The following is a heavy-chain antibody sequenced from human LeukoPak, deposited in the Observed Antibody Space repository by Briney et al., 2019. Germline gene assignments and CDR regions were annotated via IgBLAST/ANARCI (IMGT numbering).Heavy chain of an antibody. CDR1: GFTFSSYC. D-gene: IGHD6-6*01. V-gene: IGHV3-74*01. CDR3: ARGLSGYSSSLGY. J-gene: IGHJ4*02. CDR2: MNSDGSST. Sequence: GGSLRLSCAASGFTFSSYCMHWVRQAPGKGLVWVSRMNSDGSSTNYADSVKGRFTISRDNAKNTLYLQMISLRAEDTAVYYCARGLSGYSSSLGYWGQGTLVTVSS.